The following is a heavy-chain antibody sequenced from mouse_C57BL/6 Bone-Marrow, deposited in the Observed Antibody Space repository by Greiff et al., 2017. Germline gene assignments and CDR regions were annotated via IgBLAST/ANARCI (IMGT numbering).Heavy chain of an antibody. J-gene: IGHJ4*01. D-gene: IGHD1-1*01. V-gene: IGHV1-69*01. Sequence: QVHVKQPGAELVMPGASVKLSCKASGYTFTSYWMHWVKQRPGQGLEWIGEIDPSDSYTNYNQKFKGKSTLTVDKSSSTAYMQLSSLTSEDSAVYYCASRYYYGSSYYAMDYWGQGTSVTVSS. CDR3: ASRYYYGSSYYAMDY. CDR1: GYTFTSYW. CDR2: IDPSDSYT.